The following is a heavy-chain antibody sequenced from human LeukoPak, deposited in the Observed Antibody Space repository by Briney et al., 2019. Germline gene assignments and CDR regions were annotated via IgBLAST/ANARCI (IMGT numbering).Heavy chain of an antibody. J-gene: IGHJ4*02. CDR1: GFIFGDYA. V-gene: IGHV3-30*04. CDR2: IAFGDTDR. D-gene: IGHD5-12*01. Sequence: PGGSLRLSCAASGFIFGDYAMHWVRQAPGKGLEWVAAIAFGDTDRYYIDSVKGRFTISRDDSKNTLYLHMNSLRAEDTAVYYCTNSEGYGDYWGQGTLVTVSS. CDR3: TNSEGYGDY.